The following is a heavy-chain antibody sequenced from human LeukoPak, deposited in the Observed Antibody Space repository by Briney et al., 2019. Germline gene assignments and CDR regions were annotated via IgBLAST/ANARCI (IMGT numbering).Heavy chain of an antibody. CDR2: IWYDGSKM. CDR1: GFTFSSYG. Sequence: RSLRLSCAASGFTFSSYGMHWVCQAPGKGLEWVAAIWYDGSKMYYADSVKGRFTISRDNSKNTLYLQMNSLRDEDTAVYYCARVGYCSGGSCYGADHWGQGTLVTVSS. D-gene: IGHD2-15*01. CDR3: ARVGYCSGGSCYGADH. J-gene: IGHJ4*02. V-gene: IGHV3-33*01.